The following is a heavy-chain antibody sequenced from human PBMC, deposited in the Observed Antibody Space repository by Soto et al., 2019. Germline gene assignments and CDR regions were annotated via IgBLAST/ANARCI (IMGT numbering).Heavy chain of an antibody. CDR2: IIPIFGTA. D-gene: IGHD6-13*01. J-gene: IGHJ4*02. Sequence: QVQLVQSGAEVQKPGSSVKVSCKASGGTFSSYAISWVRQAPGQGLEWMGGIIPIFGTANYAQKFQGRVTITADESTSTAYMELSSLRSEDTAVYYCARDRAPELRERRYSSSWAQFDYWGQGTLVTVSS. CDR3: ARDRAPELRERRYSSSWAQFDY. V-gene: IGHV1-69*01. CDR1: GGTFSSYA.